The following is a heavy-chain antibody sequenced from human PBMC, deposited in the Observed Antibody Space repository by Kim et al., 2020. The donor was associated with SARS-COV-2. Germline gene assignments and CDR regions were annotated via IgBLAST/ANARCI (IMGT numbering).Heavy chain of an antibody. J-gene: IGHJ6*02. CDR3: AKGGFTISYGMDF. V-gene: IGHV3-23*01. CDR1: GFTFNSYA. CDR2: ISGSGGST. D-gene: IGHD3-9*01. Sequence: GGSLRLSCAASGFTFNSYAMYWVRQAPGKGLEWVSTISGSGGSTYYADSVKGRFTISRDNSNNTLYLQMNSLRAEDTAVYYCAKGGFTISYGMDFWGQGTTVTVSS.